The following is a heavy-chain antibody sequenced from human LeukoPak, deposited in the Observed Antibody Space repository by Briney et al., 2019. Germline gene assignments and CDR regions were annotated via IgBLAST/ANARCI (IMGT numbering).Heavy chain of an antibody. V-gene: IGHV3-15*01. CDR2: IKTKGEGVTT. J-gene: IGHJ4*02. CDR3: TIDSNSGWTGY. D-gene: IGHD6-19*01. Sequence: GGSLRLXCAASGFTFTNAWMSWVRQAPGKGLEWVGRIKTKGEGVTTDYAAPVKGRFTISRDDSKNTLYLQMNSLKTEDTAVYYCTIDSNSGWTGYWGQGTLVTVSS. CDR1: GFTFTNAW.